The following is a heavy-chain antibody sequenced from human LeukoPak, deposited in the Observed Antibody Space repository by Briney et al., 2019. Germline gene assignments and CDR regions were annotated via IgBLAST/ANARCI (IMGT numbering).Heavy chain of an antibody. CDR2: TSSSDSGT. V-gene: IGHV3-23*01. D-gene: IGHD4-17*01. J-gene: IGHJ4*02. CDR3: AKIGGTTCF. Sequence: QAGGSPRLSCAASGFSLSSYAMSWVRQAPGKGLEWVSATSSSDSGTYYADSVRGRFTISRDNSKNTLYLHMKSLRAEDTAVYYCAKIGGTTCFWGQGTLVTVSS. CDR1: GFSLSSYA.